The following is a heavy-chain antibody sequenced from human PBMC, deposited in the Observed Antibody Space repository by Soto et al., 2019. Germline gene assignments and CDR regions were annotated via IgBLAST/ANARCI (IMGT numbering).Heavy chain of an antibody. V-gene: IGHV1-69*08. D-gene: IGHD1-7*01. Sequence: QVQLVQSGAEVKKPGSSVKVSCKASGGTFSSYTISWVRQAPGQGLEWMGRIIPILGIANYAQKFQGRVTITADKSTSTAYMELSSLRSEDTAVYYCARDPLPSSSGTELAYWGQGTLVTVSS. CDR1: GGTFSSYT. CDR2: IIPILGIA. CDR3: ARDPLPSSSGTELAY. J-gene: IGHJ4*02.